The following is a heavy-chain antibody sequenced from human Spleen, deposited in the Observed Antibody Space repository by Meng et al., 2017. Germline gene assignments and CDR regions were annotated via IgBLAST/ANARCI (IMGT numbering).Heavy chain of an antibody. CDR1: RHTLSAYW. D-gene: IGHD6-13*01. CDR2: INPKSGDT. CDR3: ARDEDISAAGKLFGDY. V-gene: IGHV1-2*06. J-gene: IGHJ4*02. Sequence: VHWGAGWKKAGASVMVACKASRHTLSAYWLHWVRRAPGQGLEWMGRINPKSGDTHYAQRFQGSVTMTGDTSISTAYMELSGLRSDDTAMYYCARDEDISAAGKLFGDYWGQGTLVTFSS.